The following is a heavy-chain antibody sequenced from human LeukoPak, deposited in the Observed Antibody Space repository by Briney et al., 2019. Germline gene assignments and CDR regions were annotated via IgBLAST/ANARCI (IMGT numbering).Heavy chain of an antibody. CDR1: GFTFSNAW. J-gene: IGHJ6*03. CDR3: ARDGYYYGSGSPNRYYYYYMDV. V-gene: IGHV3-15*01. D-gene: IGHD3-10*01. Sequence: GGSLRLSCAASGFTFSNAWMSWVRQAPGKGLEWVGRIKSKTEGGTTDYAAPVKGRFTISRDDSKNTLYLQMNSLRAEDTAVYYCARDGYYYGSGSPNRYYYYYMDVWGKGTTVTVSS. CDR2: IKSKTEGGTT.